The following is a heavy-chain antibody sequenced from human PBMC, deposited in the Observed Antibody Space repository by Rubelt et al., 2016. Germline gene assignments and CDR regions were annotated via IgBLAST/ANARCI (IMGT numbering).Heavy chain of an antibody. V-gene: IGHV1-18*01. CDR3: VGGGPADC. CDR1: GYTFTSYG. D-gene: IGHD3-10*01. CDR2: MSAYNGNT. J-gene: IGHJ4*02. Sequence: QVQLVQSGAEVKKPGASVKVSCKASGYTFTSYGISWVRQAPGQGLEWLGWMSAYNGNTTYAQKLKGKVTMTKDTATGRTNEALKSLCTDDTAVYYSVGGGPADCWGQGTLVSVAS.